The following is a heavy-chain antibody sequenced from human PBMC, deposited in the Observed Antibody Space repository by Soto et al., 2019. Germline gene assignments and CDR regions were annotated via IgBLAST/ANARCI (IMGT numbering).Heavy chain of an antibody. Sequence: SETLSLTCAVSGYSISSGYYWGWIRQPPGKGLEWIGSIYHSGSTYYNPYTKSRVTISVDMSKKQFSLKLSSVTAADTAVYYCASLYSSSWAVEYWGQGTFVTVSS. CDR1: GYSISSGYY. J-gene: IGHJ4*02. V-gene: IGHV4-38-2*01. CDR3: ASLYSSSWAVEY. D-gene: IGHD6-13*01. CDR2: IYHSGST.